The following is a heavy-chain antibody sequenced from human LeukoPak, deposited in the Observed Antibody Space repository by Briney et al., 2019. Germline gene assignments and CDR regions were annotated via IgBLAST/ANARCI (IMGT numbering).Heavy chain of an antibody. V-gene: IGHV4-59*08. CDR2: IYETGNS. Sequence: SETLSLTCTVSGGSINSNYWSWIRQPPGKGREWIAYIYETGNSDYNPSLKSRVNVSIDTSKSQVSLKLSSVAAADTAVYYCARHPFASPFDYWGQGTLVTVSS. D-gene: IGHD2-21*01. J-gene: IGHJ4*02. CDR3: ARHPFASPFDY. CDR1: GGSINSNY.